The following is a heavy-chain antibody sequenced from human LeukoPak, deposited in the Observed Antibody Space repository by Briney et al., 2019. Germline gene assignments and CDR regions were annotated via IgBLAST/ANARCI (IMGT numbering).Heavy chain of an antibody. CDR1: GYTSTSYG. V-gene: IGHV1-18*01. CDR3: ARDQSGYDDAPPFDP. J-gene: IGHJ5*02. D-gene: IGHD5-12*01. CDR2: ISAYNGNT. Sequence: ASVKVSCKASGYTSTSYGISWVRQAPGQGLEWMGWISAYNGNTNYAQKFQGRVTITADKSTSTAYMELSSLRSEDTAVYYCARDQSGYDDAPPFDPWGQGTLVTVSS.